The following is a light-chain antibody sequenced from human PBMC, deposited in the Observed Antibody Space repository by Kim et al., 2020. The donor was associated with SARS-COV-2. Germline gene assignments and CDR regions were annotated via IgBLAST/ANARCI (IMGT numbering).Light chain of an antibody. J-gene: IGKJ2*01. CDR2: WAS. CDR1: QSVLYSSNNKNY. Sequence: RATINCKSSQSVLYSSNNKNYLAWYQQKPGQPPKLLIYWASTRESGVPDRFSGSGSGTDFTLTISSLQAEDVAVYYCQQYYRTPHTFGQGTKLEI. CDR3: QQYYRTPHT. V-gene: IGKV4-1*01.